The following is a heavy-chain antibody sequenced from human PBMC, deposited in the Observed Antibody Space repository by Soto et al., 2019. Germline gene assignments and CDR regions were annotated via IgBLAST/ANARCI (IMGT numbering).Heavy chain of an antibody. CDR1: GYTFTSYY. CDR3: ARERGMTTVTYAFDY. Sequence: QVQLVQSGAEVKKPGASVKVSCKASGYTFTSYYIHWVRQAPGQGLEWMGIMNPSGGRTTYAQKFQGRVTMTRDTSTRTAYMELSSLRSEDTAVYFCARERGMTTVTYAFDYWGQGTLVTVSS. D-gene: IGHD4-4*01. J-gene: IGHJ4*02. V-gene: IGHV1-46*01. CDR2: MNPSGGRT.